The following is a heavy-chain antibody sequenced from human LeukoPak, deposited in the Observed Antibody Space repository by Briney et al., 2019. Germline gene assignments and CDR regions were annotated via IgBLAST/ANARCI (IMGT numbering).Heavy chain of an antibody. CDR2: IYPGDSDT. V-gene: IGHV5-51*01. D-gene: IGHD4-17*01. CDR3: ARSSDGDYPL. Sequence: GESLKISCKGSGYRFSTYWIGWVRQMPGKGLEWMGIIYPGDSDTRYSPSFQGQVTISADKSISTAYLQWGSLKASDTAMYYCARSSDGDYPLWGQGTLVTVSS. CDR1: GYRFSTYW. J-gene: IGHJ4*02.